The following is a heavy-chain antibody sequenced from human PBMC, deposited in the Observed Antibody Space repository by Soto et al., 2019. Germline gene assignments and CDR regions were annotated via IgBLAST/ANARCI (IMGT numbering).Heavy chain of an antibody. D-gene: IGHD6-19*01. CDR2: IYPGDSDT. V-gene: IGHV5-51*01. CDR1: GYSVTSYW. Sequence: GESRKISCKGSGYSVTSYWIGWVRQKPGKGLEWMGIIYPGDSDTRYSPSFQGQVTISADTSSSTAYLQWSSLEASDTAIYYCARRGSSGPDYWGQGTLVTVSS. J-gene: IGHJ4*02. CDR3: ARRGSSGPDY.